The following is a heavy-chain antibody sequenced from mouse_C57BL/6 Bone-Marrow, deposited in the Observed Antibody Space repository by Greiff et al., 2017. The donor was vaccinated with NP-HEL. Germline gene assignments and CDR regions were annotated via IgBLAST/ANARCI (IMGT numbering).Heavy chain of an antibody. V-gene: IGHV1-72*01. CDR3: ARYYYGSSSFDY. J-gene: IGHJ2*01. D-gene: IGHD1-1*01. CDR1: GYTFTSYL. Sequence: QVQLQQPGAELVKPGASVKLSCKASGYTFTSYLMHWVKQRPGRGLEWIGRLDPNSGGTKYNEKFKSKATLTVDKPSSTAYMQLNSLTSEDSAVYDGARYYYGSSSFDYWGQGTTLTVSS. CDR2: LDPNSGGT.